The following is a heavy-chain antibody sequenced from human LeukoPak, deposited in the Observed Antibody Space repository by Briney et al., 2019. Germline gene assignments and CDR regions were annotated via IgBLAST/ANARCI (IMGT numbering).Heavy chain of an antibody. CDR3: AKFLRPMTTVTHFDY. J-gene: IGHJ4*02. V-gene: IGHV3-23*01. D-gene: IGHD4-17*01. CDR2: ISGSGGST. Sequence: GGSLRLSCAASGFSFSSYAMSWVRQAPGKGLEWVSAISGSGGSTYYADSVKGRFTISRDNSKNTLYLQMNSLRAEDTAAYYCAKFLRPMTTVTHFDYWGQGTLVTVSS. CDR1: GFSFSSYA.